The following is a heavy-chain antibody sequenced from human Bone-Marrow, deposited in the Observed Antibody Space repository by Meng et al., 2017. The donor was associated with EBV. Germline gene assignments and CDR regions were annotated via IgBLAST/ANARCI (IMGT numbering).Heavy chain of an antibody. D-gene: IGHD6-13*01. CDR3: ARAKAAAAGTLIDY. V-gene: IGHV1-2*06. Sequence: QVELVQSGAEVKKPGASVKVSCKASGYTFTGYYMHWVRQAPGQGLEWMGRINPNSGDTNYARKFQGRVTMTRDTSISTAYMELSRLRSDDTAVYYCARAKAAAAGTLIDYWGQGTLVTVSS. CDR1: GYTFTGYY. CDR2: INPNSGDT. J-gene: IGHJ4*02.